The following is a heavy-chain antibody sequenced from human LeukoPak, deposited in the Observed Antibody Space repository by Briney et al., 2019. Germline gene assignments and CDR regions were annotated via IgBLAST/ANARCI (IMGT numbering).Heavy chain of an antibody. Sequence: SETLSLTCAVYGGSFSGYYWSWLRQPPGKGLEWIGEINHSGSTNYNPSLKSRVTISVDTSKNQFSLKLSSVTAADTAVYYCARTWSWSNFDYWGQGTLVTVSS. J-gene: IGHJ4*02. CDR3: ARTWSWSNFDY. D-gene: IGHD6-13*01. V-gene: IGHV4-34*01. CDR1: GGSFSGYY. CDR2: INHSGST.